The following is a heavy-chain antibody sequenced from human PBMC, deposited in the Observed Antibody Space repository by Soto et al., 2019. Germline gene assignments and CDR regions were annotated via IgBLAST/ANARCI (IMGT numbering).Heavy chain of an antibody. CDR3: AREYSGDWRYSGYVRRRYMDV. J-gene: IGHJ6*03. CDR2: IKQDGSEK. D-gene: IGHD5-12*01. CDR1: GFTFSSYW. Sequence: GGSLRLSCAASGFTFSSYWMSWVRQAPGKGLEWVANIKQDGSEKYYVDSVKGRFTISRDNAKNSLYLQMNSLRAEDTAVYYCAREYSGDWRYSGYVRRRYMDVWGKGTTVTVSS. V-gene: IGHV3-7*01.